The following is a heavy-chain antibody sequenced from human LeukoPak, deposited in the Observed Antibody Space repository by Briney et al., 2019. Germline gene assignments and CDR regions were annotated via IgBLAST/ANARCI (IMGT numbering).Heavy chain of an antibody. J-gene: IGHJ6*03. Sequence: EGSVKVSCKASGYTFTSYGISWVRQAPGQGGEGMGWISAYNGNTNYAQKLQGRVTMTTDTSTSTAYMELRSLRSDDTAVYYCARVSRIAALPYYYYYYMVVWGKGTTVTASS. CDR3: ARVSRIAALPYYYYYYMVV. CDR1: GYTFTSYG. V-gene: IGHV1-18*01. CDR2: ISAYNGNT. D-gene: IGHD6-6*01.